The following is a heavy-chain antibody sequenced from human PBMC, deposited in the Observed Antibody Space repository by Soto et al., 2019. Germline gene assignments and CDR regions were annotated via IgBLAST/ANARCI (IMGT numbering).Heavy chain of an antibody. CDR2: IYYSGST. CDR3: AAAQSSLSKPRFDP. V-gene: IGHV4-31*03. D-gene: IGHD6-13*01. CDR1: GGSISSGGYY. Sequence: PSETLSLTCTVSGGSISSGGYYWSWIRQHPGKGLEWIGYIYYSGSTYYNPSLKSRVTISVDTSKNQFSLKLSSVTAADTAVYYCAAAQSSLSKPRFDPWGQGTLVTVSS. J-gene: IGHJ5*02.